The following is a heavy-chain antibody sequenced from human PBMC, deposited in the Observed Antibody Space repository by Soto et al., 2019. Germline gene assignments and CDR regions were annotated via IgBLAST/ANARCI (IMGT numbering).Heavy chain of an antibody. V-gene: IGHV3-33*01. CDR2: IWYDGSDK. CDR3: ARDIASRSFDY. CDR1: GFTFRNHG. Sequence: PGGSLRLSCEASGFTFRNHGMHWVRQAPGKGLEWVAVIWYDGSDKYYADSVKGRFTISRDNSKNTLYLQMDSLRAEDTAVYYCARDIASRSFDYLGLGVPVTVSS. D-gene: IGHD6-6*01. J-gene: IGHJ4*02.